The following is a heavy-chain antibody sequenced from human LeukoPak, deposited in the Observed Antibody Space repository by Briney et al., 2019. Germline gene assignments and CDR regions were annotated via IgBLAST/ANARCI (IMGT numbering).Heavy chain of an antibody. J-gene: IGHJ5*02. CDR3: AKGGSSWYNWFDP. CDR1: GGSISSYY. CDR2: IYSSGST. D-gene: IGHD6-13*01. V-gene: IGHV4-4*07. Sequence: SETLTLTCTASGGSISSYYWSWIRQSAGKGLEWIGRIYSSGSTNYNPSLKSRVTMSIDTSKNQFSLNVSSVTAADTAMYYCAKGGSSWYNWFDPWGQESGDSVSS.